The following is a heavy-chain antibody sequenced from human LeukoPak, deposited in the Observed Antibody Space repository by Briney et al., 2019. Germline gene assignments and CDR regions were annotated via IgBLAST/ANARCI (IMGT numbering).Heavy chain of an antibody. Sequence: GGSLRLSCAASGFTFDDYGMSWVRQAPGKGLEWVSGTNWNAGSTGYADSVKGRFTISRDNAKKSLYLQMNSLRAEDTALYYCSREPRGIVGNYYYYYMDVWGKGTTVTVSS. V-gene: IGHV3-20*04. CDR2: TNWNAGST. J-gene: IGHJ6*03. D-gene: IGHD1-26*01. CDR1: GFTFDDYG. CDR3: SREPRGIVGNYYYYYMDV.